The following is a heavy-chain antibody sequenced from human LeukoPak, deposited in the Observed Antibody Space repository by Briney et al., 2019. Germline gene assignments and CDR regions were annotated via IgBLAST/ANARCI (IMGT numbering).Heavy chain of an antibody. V-gene: IGHV3-23*01. CDR2: ISGSGGST. CDR3: AKASGYQYYFDY. CDR1: GFTFSSYA. Sequence: GGSLRLSCAASGFTFSSYAMSWVRQAPGKGLEWVSAISGSGGSTYYADSVKGRFTISRDNSKNTLYLQVNSLRAEDTAVYYCAKASGYQYYFDYWGQGTLVTVSS. J-gene: IGHJ4*02. D-gene: IGHD5-12*01.